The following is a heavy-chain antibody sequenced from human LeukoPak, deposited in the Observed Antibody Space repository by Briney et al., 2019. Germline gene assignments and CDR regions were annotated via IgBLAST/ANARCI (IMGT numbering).Heavy chain of an antibody. Sequence: PGGSLRLSCAASGFTFSSYSMNWVRQAPGKGLEWVSSISSSSSYIYYADSVKGRFTISRDNAKNSLYLQMNSLRAEDTAVYYCAGPTLGDGHNYNYYGMDVWGQGTTVTVSS. D-gene: IGHD5-24*01. CDR2: ISSSSSYI. CDR3: AGPTLGDGHNYNYYGMDV. J-gene: IGHJ6*02. CDR1: GFTFSSYS. V-gene: IGHV3-21*01.